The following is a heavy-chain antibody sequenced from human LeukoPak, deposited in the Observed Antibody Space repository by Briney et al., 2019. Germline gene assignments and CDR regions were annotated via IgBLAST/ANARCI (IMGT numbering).Heavy chain of an antibody. CDR2: ISYDGSNK. J-gene: IGHJ4*02. D-gene: IGHD5-12*01. Sequence: GRSLRLSCAASGFTFSSYAMHWVRQAPGKGLEWVAVISYDGSNKYYADSVKGRFTISRDNSKDTLYLQMNSLRAEDTAVYYCARDATATIFDYWGQGTLVTVSS. CDR3: ARDATATIFDY. V-gene: IGHV3-30*04. CDR1: GFTFSSYA.